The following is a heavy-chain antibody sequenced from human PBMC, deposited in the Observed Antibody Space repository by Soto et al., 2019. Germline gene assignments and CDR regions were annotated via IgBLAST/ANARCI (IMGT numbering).Heavy chain of an antibody. V-gene: IGHV3-11*04. D-gene: IGHD3-22*01. CDR1: GFTFSDYY. CDR3: ARSPPVYDSSGYYHFDY. Sequence: PGGSLRLSCAASGFTFSDYYMSWIRQAPGKVLEWVSYISSSGSTIYYADSVKGRFTISRDNAKNSLYLQMNSLRAEDTAVYYCARSPPVYDSSGYYHFDYWGQGTLVTVSS. J-gene: IGHJ4*02. CDR2: ISSSGSTI.